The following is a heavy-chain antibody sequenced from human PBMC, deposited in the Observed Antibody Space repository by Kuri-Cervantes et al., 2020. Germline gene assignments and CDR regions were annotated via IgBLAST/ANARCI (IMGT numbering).Heavy chain of an antibody. Sequence: ASVKVSCKASGYTFTGYYMHWVRQAPGQGLEWMGWINPNSGATNYAQKFQGWVTMTRDTSISTAYMELSSLRSEDTAVYYCARAPGYCSGGSCYFGEGSSYYYYMDVWGKGTTVTVSS. J-gene: IGHJ6*03. D-gene: IGHD2-15*01. V-gene: IGHV1-2*04. CDR2: INPNSGAT. CDR1: GYTFTGYY. CDR3: ARAPGYCSGGSCYFGEGSSYYYYMDV.